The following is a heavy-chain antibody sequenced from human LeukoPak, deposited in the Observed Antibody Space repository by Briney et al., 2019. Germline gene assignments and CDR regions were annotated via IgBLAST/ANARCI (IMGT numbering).Heavy chain of an antibody. CDR2: FDPEDGET. J-gene: IGHJ4*02. D-gene: IGHD1-26*01. V-gene: IGHV1-24*01. CDR3: ATSLGFGGSYYY. CDR1: GSTLTELS. Sequence: ASVKVSCKVSGSTLTELSMHWVRQAPGKGLEWMGGFDPEDGETIYAQKFQGRVTMTEDTSTDTAYMELSSLRSEDTAVYYCATSLGFGGSYYYWGQGTLVTVSS.